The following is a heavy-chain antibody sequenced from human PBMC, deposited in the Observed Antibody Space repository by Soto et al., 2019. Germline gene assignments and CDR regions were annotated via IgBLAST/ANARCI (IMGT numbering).Heavy chain of an antibody. Sequence: QVQLQESGRGLVEPSQTLSLTCTVSGGSIGGDSYYWSWIRHRPGKGLEWIGYIHYSGTTYYNPSLESRLTLSVDTSKTQFSLNLRTVTAADTAVYFCAMGWTSGAGWANWFELWGQGTLVTVSS. CDR2: IHYSGTT. D-gene: IGHD6-13*01. CDR3: AMGWTSGAGWANWFEL. CDR1: GGSIGGDSYY. J-gene: IGHJ5*02. V-gene: IGHV4-31*03.